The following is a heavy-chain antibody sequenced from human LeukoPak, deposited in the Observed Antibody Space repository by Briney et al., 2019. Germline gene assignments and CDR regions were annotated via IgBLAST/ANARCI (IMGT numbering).Heavy chain of an antibody. CDR3: ARLGDYYPYYFEY. J-gene: IGHJ4*02. D-gene: IGHD3-22*01. V-gene: IGHV4-38-2*02. CDR1: GYSISSGYY. CDR2: IYHSGST. Sequence: SETLSLTCTVSGYSISSGYYWGWIRQPPGKGLEWIGTIYHSGSTYYSPSLNSRVTISVDTSKNQFSLKLSSVTAADTAVYYCARLGDYYPYYFEYWGQGTLVTVSS.